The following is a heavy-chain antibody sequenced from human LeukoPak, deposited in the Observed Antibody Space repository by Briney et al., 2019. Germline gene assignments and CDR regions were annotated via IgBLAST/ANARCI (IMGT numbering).Heavy chain of an antibody. CDR3: AREVVSRDYYSGYFDS. D-gene: IGHD3-10*01. CDR1: GGSINSYY. CDR2: IYSSGST. V-gene: IGHV4-4*07. J-gene: IGHJ4*02. Sequence: SETLSLTCTVSGGSINSYYWSWIRQPAGKGLEWIGRIYSSGSTNSNPSLRSRVTVSVDTPKNQFSLNLSSVTAADTAVYYCAREVVSRDYYSGYFDSWGQGTLVTVSS.